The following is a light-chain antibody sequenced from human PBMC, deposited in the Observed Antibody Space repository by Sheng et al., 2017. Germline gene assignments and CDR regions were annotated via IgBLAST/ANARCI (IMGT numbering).Light chain of an antibody. J-gene: IGLJ2*01. Sequence: QSALTQPASVSASPGQSISISCTGTTNDIGGYNSVSWYQQHTDRVPKLIIYDVYNRPSGVSNRFSASKSGTTASLTISGLQAEDEADYFCSSYAGSRALVVFGGGTKVTVL. CDR1: TNDIGGYNS. CDR3: SSYAGSRALVV. CDR2: DVY. V-gene: IGLV2-14*03.